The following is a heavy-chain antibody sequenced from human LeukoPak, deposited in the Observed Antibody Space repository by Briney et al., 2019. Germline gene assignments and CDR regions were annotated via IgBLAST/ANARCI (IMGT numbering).Heavy chain of an antibody. D-gene: IGHD3-9*01. CDR3: ARLSVLTEDP. Sequence: GGSLRLSCAASGFTVSNNQMNWVRQAPGKGLEWVSVIYSGGNTYYADSVKGRFTISRDSSKNTVYLQMNSLRAEDTAVYYCARLSVLTEDPWGQGTLVTVSS. CDR2: IYSGGNT. CDR1: GFTVSNNQ. V-gene: IGHV3-53*01. J-gene: IGHJ5*02.